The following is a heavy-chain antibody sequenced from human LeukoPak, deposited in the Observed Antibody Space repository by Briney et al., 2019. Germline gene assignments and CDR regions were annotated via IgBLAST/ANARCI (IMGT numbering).Heavy chain of an antibody. CDR2: IIPILGIA. Sequence: SVNVSCKASGCSFSSYAISWMRQAPGQGLEWMGRIIPILGIANYAQKFQGRVTITADKSTSTAYMELSSLRSEDTAVYYCARVGEGKQFDYWGQGTLVTVSS. J-gene: IGHJ4*02. CDR1: GCSFSSYA. V-gene: IGHV1-69*04. D-gene: IGHD3-10*01. CDR3: ARVGEGKQFDY.